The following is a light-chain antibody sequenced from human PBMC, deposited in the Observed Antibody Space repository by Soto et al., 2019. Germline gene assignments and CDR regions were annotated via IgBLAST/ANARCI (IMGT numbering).Light chain of an antibody. CDR2: GAS. Sequence: EVVMTQSPATLSVSLGDRATLSCRASQSVSSNLAWYQQKPGQAPRLLIYGASTRATGIPARFSGSGSGTEFTLTISSLEPEDFAVCYCQQRSSWITFGQGTRLEIK. V-gene: IGKV3-15*01. J-gene: IGKJ5*01. CDR3: QQRSSWIT. CDR1: QSVSSN.